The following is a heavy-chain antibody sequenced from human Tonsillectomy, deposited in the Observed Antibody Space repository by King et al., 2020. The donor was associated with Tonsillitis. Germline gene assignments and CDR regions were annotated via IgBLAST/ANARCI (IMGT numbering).Heavy chain of an antibody. CDR1: GFSISSSGVG. Sequence: TLKESGPTLVKPPQTLTLTCTLSGFSISSSGVGVGWIRQPPGKALEWLALIYGNGDKRYRPSLRARLTITKDTSKNEVSLKMTNMDPVDAATYYCARLNSWGNAFDLWGRGTTVTVSS. CDR3: ARLNSWGNAFDL. CDR2: IYGNGDK. V-gene: IGHV2-5*01. J-gene: IGHJ3*01. D-gene: IGHD6-13*01.